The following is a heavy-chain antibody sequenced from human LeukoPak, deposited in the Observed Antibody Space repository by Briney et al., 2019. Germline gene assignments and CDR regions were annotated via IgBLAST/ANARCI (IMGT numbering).Heavy chain of an antibody. D-gene: IGHD3-16*01. Sequence: SETLSLTCTVSGDSINNSGFYWSWIRQHPGKGLEWLGYIYYSGTTYYNPSLKGRATISLDTSKNQFSLKLSSVTAADTAVYYCARDYGGVTLYDYWGQGTLVTVSS. V-gene: IGHV4-31*03. CDR2: IYYSGTT. CDR1: GDSINNSGFY. CDR3: ARDYGGVTLYDY. J-gene: IGHJ4*02.